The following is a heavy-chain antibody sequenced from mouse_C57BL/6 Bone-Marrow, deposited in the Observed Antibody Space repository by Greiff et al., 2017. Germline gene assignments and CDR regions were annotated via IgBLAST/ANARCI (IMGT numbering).Heavy chain of an antibody. V-gene: IGHV1-82*01. CDR2: IYPGAGDT. CDR1: GYAFSSSW. J-gene: IGHJ4*01. Sequence: QVQLKESGPELVKPGASVKISCKASGYAFSSSWMNWVKQRPGKGLEWIGRIYPGAGDTNYNGKFKGKATLTADKSSSPAYMPLSSLTSEDSAVYFCARGTAQATRAMDDWGQGTSVTVSS. CDR3: ARGTAQATRAMDD. D-gene: IGHD3-2*02.